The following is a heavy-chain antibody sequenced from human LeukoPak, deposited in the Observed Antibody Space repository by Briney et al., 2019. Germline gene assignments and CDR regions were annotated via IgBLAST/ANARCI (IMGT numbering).Heavy chain of an antibody. CDR2: IYYSGST. D-gene: IGHD3-10*01. J-gene: IGHJ6*03. Sequence: PSETLSLTCTVSGGSLSSHYWSWIRQPPGKGLEWIGYIYYSGSTNYNPSLKSRVTISVDTSKNQFSLKLSSVTAADTAVYYCARGRYYYYMDVWGKGTTVTVSS. V-gene: IGHV4-59*11. CDR1: GGSLSSHY. CDR3: ARGRYYYYMDV.